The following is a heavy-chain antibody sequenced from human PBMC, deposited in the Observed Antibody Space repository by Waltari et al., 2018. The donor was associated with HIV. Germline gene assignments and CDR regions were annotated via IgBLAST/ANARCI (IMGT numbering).Heavy chain of an antibody. Sequence: QVQLQESGPGLVKPSETLSLTCTVSGGSISSYYWSWIRQPPGKGLEWIGYIYYSGSTNVNPPLKSRVTISVDTSKNQFSLKLSSVTAADTAVYYCARDSPGSTVTTWVGYGMDVWGQGTTVTVSS. CDR1: GGSISSYY. D-gene: IGHD4-17*01. CDR3: ARDSPGSTVTTWVGYGMDV. J-gene: IGHJ6*02. V-gene: IGHV4-59*01. CDR2: IYYSGST.